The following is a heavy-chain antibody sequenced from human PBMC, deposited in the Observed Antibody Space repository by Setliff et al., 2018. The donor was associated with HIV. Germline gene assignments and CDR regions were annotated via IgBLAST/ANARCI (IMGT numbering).Heavy chain of an antibody. CDR3: ARGEFYCGTDCYWSSFDQ. CDR1: GGSMSTYY. Sequence: SETLSLTCTVSGGSMSTYYWSWIRQPPGKGLEWIGYIYTSGSTNYNPSLRSRVTISVDTSKNHFSLRLSSGTAADTAGYYCARGEFYCGTDCYWSSFDQWGQGILVTVSS. J-gene: IGHJ4*02. V-gene: IGHV4-4*08. D-gene: IGHD2-21*02. CDR2: IYTSGST.